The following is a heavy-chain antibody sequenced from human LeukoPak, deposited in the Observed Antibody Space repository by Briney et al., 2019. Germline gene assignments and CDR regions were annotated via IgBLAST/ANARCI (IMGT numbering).Heavy chain of an antibody. V-gene: IGHV3-21*01. D-gene: IGHD5-18*01. CDR1: GFTFNTHT. CDR3: ARDTDGYSYGLNYFDY. J-gene: IGHJ4*02. Sequence: GGSLRLPCVASGFTFNTHTMNWVRQAPGKGLEWVSSISSASTHIYSADSVKGRFTISRDNAKNSLYLQMNSLRAEDTAVYYCARDTDGYSYGLNYFDYWGQGALVTVSS. CDR2: ISSASTHI.